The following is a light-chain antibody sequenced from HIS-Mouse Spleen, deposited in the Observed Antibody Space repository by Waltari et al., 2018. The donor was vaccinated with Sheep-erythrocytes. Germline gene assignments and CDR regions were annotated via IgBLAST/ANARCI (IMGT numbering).Light chain of an antibody. J-gene: IGLJ3*02. CDR1: SSDVGSYNL. CDR2: EGS. Sequence: QSALTQPASVSGSPGQSITISCTGTSSDVGSYNLVSWYQQHPGKAPKLMIYEGSKRASGVSNRFSGSKSGNTASLTLSGLQAEDEADYYCCSYAGSSTPWVFGGGTKLTVL. V-gene: IGLV2-23*01. CDR3: CSYAGSSTPWV.